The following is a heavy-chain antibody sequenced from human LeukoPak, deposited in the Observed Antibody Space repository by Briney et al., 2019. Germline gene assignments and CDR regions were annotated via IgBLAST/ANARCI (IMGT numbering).Heavy chain of an antibody. CDR1: GYTFTSYG. Sequence: ASVKVSCKASGYTFTSYGISWVRQAPGQGLEWMGWISAYNGNTNYAQKLQGRVTMTTDTSTSTACMELRSLRSDDTAVYYCAKLLDFWSGSQYYYYMDVWGKGTTVTVSS. J-gene: IGHJ6*03. CDR3: AKLLDFWSGSQYYYYMDV. CDR2: ISAYNGNT. D-gene: IGHD3-3*01. V-gene: IGHV1-18*01.